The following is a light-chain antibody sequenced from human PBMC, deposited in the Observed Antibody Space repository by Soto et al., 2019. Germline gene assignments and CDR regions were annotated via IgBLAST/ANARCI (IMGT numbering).Light chain of an antibody. CDR3: QQYGSSPRA. CDR1: QSVSSSY. V-gene: IGKV3-20*01. J-gene: IGKJ3*01. CDR2: GAS. Sequence: EIVLTQSPGTLSLSPGERATLSCRASQSVSSSYLAWYQQKPGQAPRLLIYGASSRATGIPDRFSGSGSGTDFTLTTSRLEHEDFAVYYCQQYGSSPRAFGHGTKVDIK.